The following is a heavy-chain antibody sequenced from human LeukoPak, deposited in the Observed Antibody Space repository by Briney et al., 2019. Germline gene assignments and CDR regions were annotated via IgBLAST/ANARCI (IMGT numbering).Heavy chain of an antibody. Sequence: GASVKVSCKASGYTFTTFGITWVRQAPGHGLEWMGWISAYIGNTNYATKFQGRVTMTTDTSTSTAHMELRSLTSDDTAVFYCARYPSTTFDCPDYLDHWPRETVVSVSS. J-gene: IGHJ4*02. D-gene: IGHD2-2*01. CDR2: ISAYIGNT. CDR1: GYTFTTFG. V-gene: IGHV1-18*01. CDR3: ARYPSTTFDCPDYLDH.